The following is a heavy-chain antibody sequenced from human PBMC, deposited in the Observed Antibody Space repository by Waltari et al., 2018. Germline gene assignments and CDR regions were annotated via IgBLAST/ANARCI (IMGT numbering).Heavy chain of an antibody. CDR2: IYYSGST. J-gene: IGHJ4*02. Sequence: QVQLQESGPGLVKPSQTLSLTCTVSGGSISSGDYYWSCSRQPPGKGLEWIGYIYYSGSTYYNPSLKSRVTISVDTSKNQFSLKLSSVTAADTAVYYCAIERYYDILTGYYPYYFDYWGQGTLVTVSS. CDR1: GGSISSGDYY. V-gene: IGHV4-30-4*08. D-gene: IGHD3-9*01. CDR3: AIERYYDILTGYYPYYFDY.